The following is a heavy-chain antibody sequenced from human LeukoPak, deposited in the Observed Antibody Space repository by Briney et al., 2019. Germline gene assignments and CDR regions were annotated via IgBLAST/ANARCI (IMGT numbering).Heavy chain of an antibody. V-gene: IGHV3-23*01. CDR2: FYPYCGHP. CDR3: TKDVVPDSGWDLDY. CDR1: GLPFKPYS. J-gene: IGHJ4*02. D-gene: IGHD6-19*01. Sequence: RGGAVRLSCGASGLPFKPYSMAWARQGPGKGVEGVSNFYPYCGHPLYADSVKGRFTISRDNSKNTLYLQMSSLSTEDTAIYYCTKDVVPDSGWDLDYWGQGTLVTVSS.